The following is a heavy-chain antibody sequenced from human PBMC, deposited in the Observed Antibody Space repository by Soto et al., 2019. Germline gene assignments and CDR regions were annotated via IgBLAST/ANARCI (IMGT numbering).Heavy chain of an antibody. J-gene: IGHJ5*02. CDR1: GGSFSGYY. CDR2: INHSGST. Sequence: SETLSLTCAVYGGSFSGYYWSWIRQPPGKGLEWIGEINHSGSTNYNPSLKSRVTISVDTSKNQFSLKLSSVTAADTAVYYCASAGRITMVRGVTNNWIDPWGQGTLGTVSS. D-gene: IGHD3-10*01. V-gene: IGHV4-34*01. CDR3: ASAGRITMVRGVTNNWIDP.